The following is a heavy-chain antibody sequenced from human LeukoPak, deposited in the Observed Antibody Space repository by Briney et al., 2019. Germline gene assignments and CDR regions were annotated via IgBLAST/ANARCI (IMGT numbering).Heavy chain of an antibody. Sequence: ASVKVSCKASGYTFTSYYMHWVRQAPGQGLEWMGIINPSGGSTSYAQKLQGRVTMTRDLSTSTVYMELSSLRSEDTAVYYCARDPGPYDSSGYSFYYYMDVWGKGTTVTVSS. J-gene: IGHJ6*03. CDR2: INPSGGST. V-gene: IGHV1-46*01. D-gene: IGHD3-22*01. CDR3: ARDPGPYDSSGYSFYYYMDV. CDR1: GYTFTSYY.